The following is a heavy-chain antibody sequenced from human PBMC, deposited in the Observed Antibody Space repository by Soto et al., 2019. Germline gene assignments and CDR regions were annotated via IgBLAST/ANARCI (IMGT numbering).Heavy chain of an antibody. CDR2: IYYSGST. D-gene: IGHD5-12*01. J-gene: IGHJ4*02. CDR1: GGSVSSGSYY. V-gene: IGHV4-61*01. CDR3: ARDGDGYNY. Sequence: QVQLQESGPGLVKPSETLSLTCTVSGGSVSSGSYYWSWIRQPPGKGLEWIGYIYYSGSTNYNPYLKSRVTISADTSKNQFSLKLSSVTAADTAVYYCARDGDGYNYWGQGTLVTVSS.